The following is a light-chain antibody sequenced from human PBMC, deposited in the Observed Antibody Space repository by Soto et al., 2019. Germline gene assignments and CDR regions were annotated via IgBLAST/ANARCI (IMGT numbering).Light chain of an antibody. CDR3: QQSYTSPPWT. Sequence: DIQMTHSPSTLSASVVDRVTISFRSSQIISTYLNWYQQKPGTAPRLLISRASSVKSGVPPRFSGSGSGRDFTLTISSLRPEDIATYFCQQSYTSPPWTFGQGTKVDIK. J-gene: IGKJ1*01. V-gene: IGKV1-39*01. CDR1: QIISTY. CDR2: RAS.